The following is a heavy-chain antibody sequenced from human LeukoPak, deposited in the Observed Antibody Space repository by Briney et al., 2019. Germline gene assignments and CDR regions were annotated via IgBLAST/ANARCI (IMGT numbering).Heavy chain of an antibody. V-gene: IGHV7-4-1*02. D-gene: IGHD3-10*01. CDR1: GYTFTSYA. Sequence: GASVKVSCKASGYTFTSYAMNWVRQAPGQGLEWMGWINTNTGNPTYAQGFTGRFVFSLDTSVSTAYLQISSLKAEDTAVYYCARVSRWDYYGSGSYPMHTTSDYWGQGTLVTVSS. J-gene: IGHJ4*02. CDR3: ARVSRWDYYGSGSYPMHTTSDY. CDR2: INTNTGNP.